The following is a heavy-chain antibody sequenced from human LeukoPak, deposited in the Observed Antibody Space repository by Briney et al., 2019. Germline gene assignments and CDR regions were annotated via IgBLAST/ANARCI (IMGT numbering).Heavy chain of an antibody. D-gene: IGHD4-17*01. J-gene: IGHJ4*02. V-gene: IGHV3-21*01. Sequence: PGGSLRLSCAASGFTFSSYSMNWVRQAPGKGLEWVSSISSSSGYIYYADSVKGRFTISRDNAKNSLYLQMNSLRAEDTAVYYCARHTPLTVTTSGDDYWGQGTLVTVSS. CDR2: ISSSSGYI. CDR1: GFTFSSYS. CDR3: ARHTPLTVTTSGDDY.